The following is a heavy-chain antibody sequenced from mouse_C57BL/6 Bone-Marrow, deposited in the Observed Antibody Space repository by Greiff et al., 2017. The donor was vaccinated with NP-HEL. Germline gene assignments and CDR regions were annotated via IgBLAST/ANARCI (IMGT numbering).Heavy chain of an antibody. Sequence: VQLQQSGAELVRPGASVKLSCTASGFNIKDDYMHWVKQRPEQGLEWIGWIDPENGDTEYASKFQGKATITADTSSNTAYLQLSSLTSEDTAVYYFIFYGYDVGYFDVWGTGTTVTVSS. CDR2: IDPENGDT. D-gene: IGHD2-2*01. V-gene: IGHV14-4*01. J-gene: IGHJ1*03. CDR3: IFYGYDVGYFDV. CDR1: GFNIKDDY.